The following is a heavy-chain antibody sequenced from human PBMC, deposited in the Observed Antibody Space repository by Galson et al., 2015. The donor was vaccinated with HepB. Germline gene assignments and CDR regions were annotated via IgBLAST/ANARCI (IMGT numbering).Heavy chain of an antibody. CDR1: GFTFSSYA. V-gene: IGHV3-30*18. J-gene: IGHJ4*02. Sequence: SLRLSCAASGFTFSSYAMHWVRQAPGKGLEWVAITSYDGTNNYYADSVKGRFIISRDNSNDTLYLQMNSLTAEDTAVYSCAKDRRTLIAAAGIIDYWGQGTLVTVSS. CDR2: TSYDGTNN. CDR3: AKDRRTLIAAAGIIDY. D-gene: IGHD6-13*01.